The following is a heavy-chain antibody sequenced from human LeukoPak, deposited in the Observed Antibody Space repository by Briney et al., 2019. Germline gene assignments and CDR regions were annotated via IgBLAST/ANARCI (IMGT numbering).Heavy chain of an antibody. J-gene: IGHJ4*02. CDR1: DGSIRNFY. D-gene: IGHD3-22*01. CDR3: ARWGHFDTSGYFVVDY. Sequence: PSETLSLTCTVSDGSIRNFYWNWFRQPPGKRLEWIGHSLYGRRTDYNPSLESRVTISIDTSKSQFSLKLRSVTATDTAVYYCARWGHFDTSGYFVVDYWGQGALVTVSS. CDR2: SLYGRRT. V-gene: IGHV4-59*01.